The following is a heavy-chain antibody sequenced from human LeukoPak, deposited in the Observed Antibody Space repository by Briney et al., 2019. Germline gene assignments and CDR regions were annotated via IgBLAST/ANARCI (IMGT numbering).Heavy chain of an antibody. D-gene: IGHD1-26*01. CDR1: VCTFIIYA. CDR2: IIPIFGTA. CDR3: ARDLGGSYLRAFDI. V-gene: IGHV1-69*13. Sequence: ASVTVSFTSSVCTFIIYAISWVRQAPGQGLEWMGGIIPIFGTANYAQKFQGRVTITADESTSTAYMELSSLRSEDTAVYYCARDLGGSYLRAFDIWGQGTMVTVSS. J-gene: IGHJ3*02.